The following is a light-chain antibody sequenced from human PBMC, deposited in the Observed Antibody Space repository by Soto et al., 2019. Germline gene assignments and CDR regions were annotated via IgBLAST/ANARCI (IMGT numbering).Light chain of an antibody. CDR1: LSVSSS. V-gene: IGKV3-15*01. CDR3: QQYIKWPWT. Sequence: EIVMTQSPATLSMSPGERVTLSCRASLSVSSSLAWNQQKPGQAPRLLIYGASTRATGIPDRFSGSGSGTEFTLTISSLQSEDFAVYYCQQYIKWPWTFGQGTKVEIK. J-gene: IGKJ1*01. CDR2: GAS.